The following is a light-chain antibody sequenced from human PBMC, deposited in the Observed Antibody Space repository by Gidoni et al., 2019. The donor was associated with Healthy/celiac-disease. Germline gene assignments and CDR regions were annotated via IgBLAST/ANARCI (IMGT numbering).Light chain of an antibody. CDR1: SSDVGGYNY. V-gene: IGLV2-14*01. CDR3: SSYTSSSTHVV. CDR2: EVS. J-gene: IGLJ2*01. Sequence: QSALTQPASVSGSPGQSITISCTGTSSDVGGYNYVSWYHHHPGKAPKLMIYEVSNRPSGVSNRFSGSKSGNTASLTISGLQAEDEADYYCSSYTSSSTHVVFGGGTKLTVL.